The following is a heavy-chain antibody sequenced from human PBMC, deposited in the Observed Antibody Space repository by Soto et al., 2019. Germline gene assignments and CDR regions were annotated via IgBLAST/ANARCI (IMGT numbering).Heavy chain of an antibody. CDR2: FDPDEAET. J-gene: IGHJ5*02. D-gene: IGHD4-17*01. V-gene: IGHV1-24*01. CDR3: TTYHGDYNFDH. CDR1: GYTLNEVA. Sequence: QVQLVQSGAEVKKPGASVKVSCKVSGYTLNEVAMHWVRQAPGKGLEWLGGFDPDEAETIYAQNFQGRVTMTEDTSPTTVYMELSSLRSEDTALYFCTTYHGDYNFDHWGQGTLVTVSS.